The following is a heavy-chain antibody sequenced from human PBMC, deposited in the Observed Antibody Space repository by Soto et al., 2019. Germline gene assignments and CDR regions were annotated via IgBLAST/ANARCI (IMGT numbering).Heavy chain of an antibody. Sequence: SETLSLTCTVSGGSISSYYWSWIRQPPGKGLEWIGYIYYSGSTNYNPSLKSRVTISVDTSKNQFSLKLSSVTAAGTAVYYCASRSAQWLLAAFDIWAQGTMVTVSS. V-gene: IGHV4-59*01. CDR2: IYYSGST. CDR1: GGSISSYY. D-gene: IGHD6-19*01. J-gene: IGHJ3*02. CDR3: ASRSAQWLLAAFDI.